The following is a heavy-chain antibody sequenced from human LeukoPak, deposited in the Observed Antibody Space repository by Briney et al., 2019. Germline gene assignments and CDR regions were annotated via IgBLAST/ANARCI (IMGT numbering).Heavy chain of an antibody. J-gene: IGHJ4*02. CDR1: GYTFTSYY. V-gene: IGHV1-46*01. D-gene: IGHD4-23*01. CDR3: ARVGITAATADY. CDR2: INPRGGST. Sequence: ASVKVSCKASGYTFTSYYMHWMRQAPGQGPEWMGIINPRGGSTDYAQKFQGRVTMTSDTSTSTVYMELHSLRSEDTAVYFCARVGITAATADYWGQGTLVTASS.